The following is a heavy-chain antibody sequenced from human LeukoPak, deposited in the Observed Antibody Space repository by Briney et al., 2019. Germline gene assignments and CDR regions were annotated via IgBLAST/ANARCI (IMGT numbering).Heavy chain of an antibody. J-gene: IGHJ6*02. CDR2: INPNSGGT. CDR1: GYTFTGYY. Sequence: GASVNVSCKASGYTFTGYYMHWVRQAPGQGLEWMGWINPNSGGTNYAQKFQGRVTMTRDTSISTAYMELSRLRSDDTAVYYCARDRSTAMVTSYYGMDVWGQGTTVTVSS. V-gene: IGHV1-2*02. CDR3: ARDRSTAMVTSYYGMDV. D-gene: IGHD5-18*01.